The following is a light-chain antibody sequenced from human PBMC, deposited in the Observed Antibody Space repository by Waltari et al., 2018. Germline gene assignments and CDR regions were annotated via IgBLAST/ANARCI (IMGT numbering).Light chain of an antibody. V-gene: IGLV3-21*02. CDR2: VDN. CDR3: QVWDGITDEWV. Sequence: SYVLTQPHSVSVAPGETATIPCRGNNIGRQSVHWYQQKAGQAPVLVIYVDNDRPSGIPERFSGSNSGNTATLAISGVEAGDEADYYCQVWDGITDEWVFGGGTKLTVL. CDR1: NIGRQS. J-gene: IGLJ3*02.